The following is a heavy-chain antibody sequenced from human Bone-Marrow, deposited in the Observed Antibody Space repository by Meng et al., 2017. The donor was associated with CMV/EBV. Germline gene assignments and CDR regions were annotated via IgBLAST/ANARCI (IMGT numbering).Heavy chain of an antibody. D-gene: IGHD4-11*01. Sequence: ASVKVSCKASGYTFTGYYMHWVRQAPGQGLEWMGWINPNSGDTNYAQKFQGRVTMTRDTSISTAYMELSRLRSDDTAVYYCARGLQPPIPGDIWGQGTMVTVSS. J-gene: IGHJ3*02. CDR2: INPNSGDT. V-gene: IGHV1-2*02. CDR1: GYTFTGYY. CDR3: ARGLQPPIPGDI.